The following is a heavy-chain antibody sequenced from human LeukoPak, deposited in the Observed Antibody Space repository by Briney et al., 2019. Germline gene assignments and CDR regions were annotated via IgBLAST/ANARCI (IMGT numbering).Heavy chain of an antibody. CDR1: GYTFTSYY. CDR2: INPSGGSR. D-gene: IGHD3-22*01. V-gene: IGHV1-46*01. CDR3: AREGLGGHDSSGYSDY. J-gene: IGHJ4*02. Sequence: ASVKVSCKASGYTFTSYYMHWVRQAPGQGLEWMGIINPSGGSRSYAQKFQGRVTMTRDTSTSTVYMELSSLRSEDTAVYYCAREGLGGHDSSGYSDYWGQGTLVTVSS.